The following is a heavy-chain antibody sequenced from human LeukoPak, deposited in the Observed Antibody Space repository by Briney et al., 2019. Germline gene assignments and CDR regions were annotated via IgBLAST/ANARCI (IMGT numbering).Heavy chain of an antibody. CDR1: GDSISSYY. D-gene: IGHD3-3*01. V-gene: IGHV4-59*08. CDR3: ARGFGTISRVDP. J-gene: IGHJ5*01. Sequence: SETLSLTCTVSGDSISSYYWSWIRQPPGKRLEWIGYIYYNGNTNYNPSLKSRVTISVDTSKNQFSLTLSSVTAADTAVYYCARGFGTISRVDPWGQGTLVTVSS. CDR2: IYYNGNT.